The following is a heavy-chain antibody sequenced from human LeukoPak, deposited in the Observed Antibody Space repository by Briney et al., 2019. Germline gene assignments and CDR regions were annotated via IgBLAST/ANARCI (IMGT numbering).Heavy chain of an antibody. J-gene: IGHJ4*02. CDR2: TDPIGGST. D-gene: IGHD4-11*01. Sequence: GASVKVSCNASGYTFTNYYIHWVRQAPGQGLEWMGITDPIGGSTNYAQKFQGRVTMTRDTSTSTVYMELSSLRSEDSAVYYCARWTTTYLDYWGQGTLVTVSS. CDR1: GYTFTNYY. CDR3: ARWTTTYLDY. V-gene: IGHV1-46*01.